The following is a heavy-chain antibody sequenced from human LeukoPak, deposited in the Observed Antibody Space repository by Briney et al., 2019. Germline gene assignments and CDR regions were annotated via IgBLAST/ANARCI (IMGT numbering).Heavy chain of an antibody. CDR3: ARQGEIAVAAVDY. CDR1: GFTFRSYW. Sequence: GGSLRLSCATSGFTFRSYWMSWVRQAPGKGLEWVANIKQDESEKNYVGSVKGRFTISRDNAKNSLFLQMNSLRAEDTAVYYCARQGEIAVAAVDYWGQGTLVTVSS. D-gene: IGHD6-19*01. J-gene: IGHJ4*02. V-gene: IGHV3-7*01. CDR2: IKQDESEK.